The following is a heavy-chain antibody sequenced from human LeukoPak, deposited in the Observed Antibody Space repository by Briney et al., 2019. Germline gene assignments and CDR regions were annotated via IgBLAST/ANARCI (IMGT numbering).Heavy chain of an antibody. CDR2: SGGGGGRT. J-gene: IGHJ4*02. Sequence: HPGGSLRLSCAASGFIFNNYVMSWVRQGPGKGLEWVSASGGGGGRTYYADSVKGRFTISRDNYKNTLFLQMGSLRAEDTAVYYCTKGEGPTVGITWGQGTLVTVTS. V-gene: IGHV3-23*01. CDR1: GFIFNNYV. CDR3: TKGEGPTVGIT. D-gene: IGHD1-7*01.